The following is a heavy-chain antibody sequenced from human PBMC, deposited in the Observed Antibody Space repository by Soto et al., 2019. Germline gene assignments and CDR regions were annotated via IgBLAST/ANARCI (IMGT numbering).Heavy chain of an antibody. CDR3: ARGGAYDSSGYGYYYYGMDV. D-gene: IGHD3-22*01. Sequence: ETLSLTCTVSGGSISSYYWSWIRQPAGKGLEWIGRIYTSGSTNYNPSLKSRVTMSVDTSKNQFSLKLSSVTAADTAVYYCARGGAYDSSGYGYYYYGMDVWGQGTTVTVSS. CDR1: GGSISSYY. CDR2: IYTSGST. J-gene: IGHJ6*02. V-gene: IGHV4-4*07.